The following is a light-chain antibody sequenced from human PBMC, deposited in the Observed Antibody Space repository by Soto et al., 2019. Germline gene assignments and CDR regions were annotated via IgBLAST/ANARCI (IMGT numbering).Light chain of an antibody. CDR3: QQCYSTPLT. CDR1: QSISSY. J-gene: IGKJ4*01. V-gene: IGKV1-39*01. CDR2: AAS. Sequence: DIQMTQSPSSLSASVGDRVTITCRASQSISSYLNWYQQKPGKAPKLLIYAASSLQSGVPSRFSGSGSGTDFTLTISSLQPEDFATYYWQQCYSTPLTFGGGTKVEIK.